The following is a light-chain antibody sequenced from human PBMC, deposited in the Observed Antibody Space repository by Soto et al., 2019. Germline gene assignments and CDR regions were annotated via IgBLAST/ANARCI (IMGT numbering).Light chain of an antibody. CDR1: QSISTY. CDR3: QQIYSTPTYS. Sequence: DIPMTQSPSSLSASVGDRVSITCRASQSISTYLNWYQQKPGKAPKVLIYAASTLESGVPSRFRGSGSGTDFTLTISGLQPEDFAAYYCQQIYSTPTYSFGQGTKLEI. V-gene: IGKV1-39*01. J-gene: IGKJ2*03. CDR2: AAS.